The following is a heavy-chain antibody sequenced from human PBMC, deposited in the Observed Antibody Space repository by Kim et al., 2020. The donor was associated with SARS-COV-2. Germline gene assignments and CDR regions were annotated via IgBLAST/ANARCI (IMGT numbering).Heavy chain of an antibody. CDR1: GYTFTSYA. V-gene: IGHV7-4-1*02. J-gene: IGHJ4*02. Sequence: ASVKVSCKASGYTFTSYAMNWVRQAPGQGLEWMGWINTNTGNPTYAQGFTGRFVFSLDTSVSTAYLQISSLKAEDTAVYYCAREGRGPWFGEFRRGLWYWGQGTLVTVSS. D-gene: IGHD3-10*01. CDR3: AREGRGPWFGEFRRGLWY. CDR2: INTNTGNP.